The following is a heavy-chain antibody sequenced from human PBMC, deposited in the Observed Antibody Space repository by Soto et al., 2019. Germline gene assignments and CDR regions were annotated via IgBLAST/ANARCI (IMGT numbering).Heavy chain of an antibody. V-gene: IGHV4-38-2*01. D-gene: IGHD3-3*02. CDR3: ASHFWSGYYSPYFDY. CDR1: GYLISSGYY. Sequence: PSETLSLTCSVSGYLISSGYYWGWIRQTPGKGLEWIGSIYYSGSTYYNPSLKSRVTISVDTSKNQFSLKLGSVTAADTAVYYCASHFWSGYYSPYFDYWGQGTLVTVSS. J-gene: IGHJ4*02. CDR2: IYYSGST.